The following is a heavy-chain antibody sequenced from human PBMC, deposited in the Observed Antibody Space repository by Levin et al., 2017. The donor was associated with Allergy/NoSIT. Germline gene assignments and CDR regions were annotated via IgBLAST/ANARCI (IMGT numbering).Heavy chain of an antibody. D-gene: IGHD6-13*01. J-gene: IGHJ4*02. V-gene: IGHV3-23*01. Sequence: ASVKVSCAASGFTFRYYVMSWVRQVPGKGLEWVSTISGSGGSTYYADSVEGRFTISRDNSKNTMYLQMNSLRAEDTAVYYCAKTFSIGTAGDDYWGQGTLVTVSS. CDR1: GFTFRYYV. CDR2: ISGSGGST. CDR3: AKTFSIGTAGDDY.